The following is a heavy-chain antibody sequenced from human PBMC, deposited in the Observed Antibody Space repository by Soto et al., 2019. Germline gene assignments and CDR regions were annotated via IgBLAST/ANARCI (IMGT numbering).Heavy chain of an antibody. Sequence: GESEKLYCKGSGYTFTSNGISWVRQAPGQGLERMGWSSAYNGNTNYAQKLQGRVTMTTHTSTSTAYMQLRSLRSDDTAVYYFAIADAMRLVNGFGPWGKGSLGRVSS. CDR1: GYTFTSNG. CDR3: AIADAMRLVNGFGP. D-gene: IGHD3-16*01. CDR2: SSAYNGNT. J-gene: IGHJ5*02. V-gene: IGHV1-18*04.